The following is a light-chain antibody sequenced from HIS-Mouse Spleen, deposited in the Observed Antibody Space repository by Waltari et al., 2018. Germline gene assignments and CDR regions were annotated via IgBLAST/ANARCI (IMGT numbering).Light chain of an antibody. J-gene: IGKJ4*01. Sequence: DIVMTQSPDSLAVSLGERATINCQSSQSVLYSSNNKNYLAWSQQKPGQPPKLLIYWASTRESGVPDRFSGSGSGTDFTLTISSLQAEDVAVYYCQQYYSTLTFGGGTKVEIK. V-gene: IGKV4-1*01. CDR1: QSVLYSSNNKNY. CDR2: WAS. CDR3: QQYYSTLT.